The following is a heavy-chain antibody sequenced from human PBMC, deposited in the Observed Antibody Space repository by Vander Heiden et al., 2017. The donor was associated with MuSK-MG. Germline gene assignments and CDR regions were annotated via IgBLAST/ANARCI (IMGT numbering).Heavy chain of an antibody. J-gene: IGHJ5*02. CDR1: GFTFSSYG. CDR2: IWYDGSNK. CDR3: ARDEEAWLTIGGGIDP. V-gene: IGHV3-33*01. D-gene: IGHD3-9*01. Sequence: QVQLVESGGGVVQPGRSLRLSCAASGFTFSSYGMHWVRQAPGKGLEWVAVIWYDGSNKYYADSVKGRFTISRDNSKNTLYLQMNSLRAEETAVYYCARDEEAWLTIGGGIDPWGQGTLVTVSS.